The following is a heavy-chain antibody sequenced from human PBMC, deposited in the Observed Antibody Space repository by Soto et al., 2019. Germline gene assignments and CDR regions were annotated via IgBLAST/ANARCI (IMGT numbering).Heavy chain of an antibody. Sequence: EASVKVSCKASGGTFSSLDINWVRQAPGQGLEWMGGIIPISETTNYAQIFQGRVSIVADKSTSTAYMELSRLRSEDTAVYYCARALLSHSYDSGGYDSYFHAMDVWGQGTPVTVSS. V-gene: IGHV1-69*06. CDR3: ARALLSHSYDSGGYDSYFHAMDV. J-gene: IGHJ6*02. D-gene: IGHD3-22*01. CDR2: IIPISETT. CDR1: GGTFSSLD.